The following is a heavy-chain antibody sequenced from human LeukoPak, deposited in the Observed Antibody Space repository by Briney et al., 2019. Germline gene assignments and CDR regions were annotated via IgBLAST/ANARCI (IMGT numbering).Heavy chain of an antibody. CDR1: GFTFSSYA. CDR2: IKQDGSEK. V-gene: IGHV3-7*01. J-gene: IGHJ4*02. CDR3: AVGVRGN. Sequence: GGSLRLSCAASGFTFSSYAMHWVRQAPGKGLEWVANIKQDGSEKYYVDSVKGRFTISRDNAKNSLYLQMNSLRAEDTAVYYCAVGVRGNWGQGTLVTVSS. D-gene: IGHD3-10*01.